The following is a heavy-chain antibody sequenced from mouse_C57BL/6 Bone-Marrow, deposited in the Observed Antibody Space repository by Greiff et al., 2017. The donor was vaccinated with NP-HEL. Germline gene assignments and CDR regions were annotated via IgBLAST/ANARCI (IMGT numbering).Heavy chain of an antibody. CDR1: GFSLTSYG. J-gene: IGHJ1*03. CDR3: AKNLDGYYWYFDV. D-gene: IGHD2-3*01. CDR2: IWRGGST. Sequence: QVQLQQSGPGLVQPSQSLSITCTVSGFSLTSYGVHWVRQSPGQGLEWLGVIWRGGSTDYNAAFMSRLSITKDNSKSQVFFKMNSLQADDTAIYYCAKNLDGYYWYFDVWGTGTTVTVSS. V-gene: IGHV2-5*01.